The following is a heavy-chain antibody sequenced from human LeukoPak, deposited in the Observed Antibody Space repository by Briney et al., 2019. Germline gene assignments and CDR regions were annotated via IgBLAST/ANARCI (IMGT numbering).Heavy chain of an antibody. CDR3: AKVAKYYYGSETYYFFEH. V-gene: IGHV3-7*01. D-gene: IGHD3-10*01. CDR1: GFTFSSYW. CDR2: IKQDGTEK. J-gene: IGHJ4*02. Sequence: GGSLRLSCAASGFTFSSYWMSWVRQAPGKGLEWVANIKQDGTEKYYVDSVKGRFTISRDNARNSLELQMNSLRVEDTAVYYCAKVAKYYYGSETYYFFEHWGQGTPVTASS.